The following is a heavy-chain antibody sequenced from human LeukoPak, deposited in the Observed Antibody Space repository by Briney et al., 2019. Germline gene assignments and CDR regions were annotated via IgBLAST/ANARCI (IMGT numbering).Heavy chain of an antibody. V-gene: IGHV1-2*02. CDR1: GYTFTGYY. Sequence: ASVKVSCKASGYTFTGYYMHWVRQAPGQGLEWMGWINPNSGGTNYAQKFQGRVTMTRDTSISTAYMELSRLRSDDTAVYYCANGGYGSGSYSQXDAFDIWGQGTMVTVSS. CDR2: INPNSGGT. CDR3: ANGGYGSGSYSQXDAFDI. J-gene: IGHJ3*02. D-gene: IGHD3-10*01.